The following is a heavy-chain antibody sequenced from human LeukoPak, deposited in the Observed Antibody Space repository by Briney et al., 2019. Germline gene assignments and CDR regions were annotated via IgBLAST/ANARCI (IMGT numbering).Heavy chain of an antibody. CDR2: IYTSGST. D-gene: IGHD5-18*01. CDR3: ARGLRGDTAMGSNWFDP. CDR1: GGSISSGSYY. J-gene: IGHJ5*02. Sequence: SQTLSLTCTVSGGSISSGSYYWSWIRQPAGKGLEWIGRIYTSGSTYYNPSLKSRVTISVDTSKNQFSLKLSSVTAADTAVYYCARGLRGDTAMGSNWFDPWGQGTLVTVSS. V-gene: IGHV4-61*02.